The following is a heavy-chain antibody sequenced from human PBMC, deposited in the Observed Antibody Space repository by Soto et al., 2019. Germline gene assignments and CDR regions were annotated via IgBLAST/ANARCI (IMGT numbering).Heavy chain of an antibody. Sequence: ALVKVSCKASGYTFASYAISWMRQAPGQGLEWMGWISAYNGNTNYAQKLQGRVTMTTDTSTSTAYMELSSLRSEDTAVYYCARDYYDSSGYYYYWGQGTLVTVSS. D-gene: IGHD3-22*01. J-gene: IGHJ4*02. CDR2: ISAYNGNT. V-gene: IGHV1-18*01. CDR3: ARDYYDSSGYYYY. CDR1: GYTFASYA.